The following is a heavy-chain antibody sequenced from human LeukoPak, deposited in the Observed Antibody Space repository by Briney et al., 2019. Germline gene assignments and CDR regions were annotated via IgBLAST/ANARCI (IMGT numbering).Heavy chain of an antibody. CDR2: ISNSGTT. J-gene: IGHJ4*02. D-gene: IGHD2-21*02. Sequence: SGTLSLTCTVSGASLTTDTYYWGWIRQPPGKGLEWIGSISNSGTTYSNPSLKNRVFISRDTSRNQFSLSLIAVTAADTAVYYCARRPHEVTSSLDIDYWGQGTRVTVSS. CDR1: GASLTTDTYY. V-gene: IGHV4-39*01. CDR3: ARRPHEVTSSLDIDY.